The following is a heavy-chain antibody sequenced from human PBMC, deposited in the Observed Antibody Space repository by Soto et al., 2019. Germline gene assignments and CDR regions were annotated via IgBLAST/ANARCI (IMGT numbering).Heavy chain of an antibody. CDR3: ASKIVTPGYHYYDY. CDR1: GFSFSSCE. J-gene: IGHJ4*02. D-gene: IGHD3-9*01. Sequence: RGSLRLSCAASGFSFSSCEMSWVRQAPGKGLEWVSYISGSGTSTQYSDSVKGRFTISRDNPKNSLHLQMNSLGAEDTAVYYCASKIVTPGYHYYDYWGQGTLVTVSS. CDR2: ISGSGTST. V-gene: IGHV3-48*03.